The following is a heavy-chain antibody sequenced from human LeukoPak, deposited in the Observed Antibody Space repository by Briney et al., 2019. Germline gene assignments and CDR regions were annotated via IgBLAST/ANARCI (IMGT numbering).Heavy chain of an antibody. CDR3: ARLYSSGWTGFDY. J-gene: IGHJ4*02. CDR2: IYYSGST. CDR1: GGSISSYY. D-gene: IGHD6-19*01. Sequence: SETLSLTRTVSGGSISSYYWSWIRQPPGKGLEWIGYIYYSGSTNYNPSLKSRVTISVDTSKNQLSLKLSSVTAADTAVYYCARLYSSGWTGFDYWGQGTLVTVSS. V-gene: IGHV4-59*01.